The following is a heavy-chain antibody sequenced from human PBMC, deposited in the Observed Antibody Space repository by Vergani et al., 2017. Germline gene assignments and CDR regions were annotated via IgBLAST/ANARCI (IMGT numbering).Heavy chain of an antibody. CDR2: IIPIFGTA. J-gene: IGHJ4*02. CDR1: GGTFSSYA. V-gene: IGHV1-69*18. Sequence: QVQLVQSGAEVKKPGSSVKVSCKASGGTFSSYAISWVRQAPGQGLEWMGRIIPIFGTANYAQKFQGRVTITADESTSTAYMELSSLSSEDTAVYYCARAGARYDSSGYYRLDYWGQGTLVTVSS. D-gene: IGHD3-22*01. CDR3: ARAGARYDSSGYYRLDY.